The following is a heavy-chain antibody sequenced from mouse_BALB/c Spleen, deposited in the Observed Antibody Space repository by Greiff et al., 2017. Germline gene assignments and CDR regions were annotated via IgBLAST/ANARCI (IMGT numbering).Heavy chain of an antibody. CDR1: GYSITSDYA. CDR2: ISYSGST. V-gene: IGHV3-2*02. J-gene: IGHJ4*01. Sequence: DVKLVESGPGLVKPSQSLSLTCTVTGYSITSDYAWNWIRQFPGNKLEWMGYISYSGSTSYNPSLKSRISITRDTSKNQFFLQLNSVTTEDTATYYCARFDHYAMDYWGQGTSVTVSS. CDR3: ARFDHYAMDY.